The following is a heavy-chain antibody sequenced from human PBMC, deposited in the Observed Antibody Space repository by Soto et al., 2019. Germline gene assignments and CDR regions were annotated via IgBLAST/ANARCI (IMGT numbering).Heavy chain of an antibody. J-gene: IGHJ4*02. V-gene: IGHV1-69*01. CDR3: AINEGRDVSTFDY. CDR2: IIPIFGTA. Sequence: QVQLVQSGAEVKTPGSSVKVSCKASGGIFTRYDIRWVRQAPGQGLEWMGAIIPIFGTANYAQKFQGRVTITAVATTSTAYMELGSLRSEDTAMYYCAINEGRDVSTFDYWGQGTLVTVSS. D-gene: IGHD3-10*02. CDR1: GGIFTRYD.